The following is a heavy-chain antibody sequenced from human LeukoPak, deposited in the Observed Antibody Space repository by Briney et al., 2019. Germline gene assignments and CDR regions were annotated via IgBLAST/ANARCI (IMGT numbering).Heavy chain of an antibody. CDR3: AKDESTWSYGGFDY. V-gene: IGHV3-23*01. J-gene: IGHJ4*02. CDR2: ITDTGEST. Sequence: GGSLRLSCTASGFTFSSYAMTWVRQAPGEGLEWVSVITDTGESTYYADSVKGRLTISRDNSKNTLYLQMNSLKDEDTAVYYCAKDESTWSYGGFDYWGQGTLVTVSS. D-gene: IGHD6-13*01. CDR1: GFTFSSYA.